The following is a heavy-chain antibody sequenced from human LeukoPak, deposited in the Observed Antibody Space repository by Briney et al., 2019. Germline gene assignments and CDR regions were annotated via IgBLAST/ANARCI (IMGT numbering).Heavy chain of an antibody. CDR1: VFTFSIYD. J-gene: IGHJ4*02. V-gene: IGHV3-48*02. Sequence: PGGSLRLSCAASVFTFSIYDMNWVRQAPGKGLEWVSYISSRSSTIYYADSVKGRFTISRDNAKNSLFLQINSLGDEDTAVYSCARDESWLPDYWGQGTLVTVSS. D-gene: IGHD3-22*01. CDR2: ISSRSSTI. CDR3: ARDESWLPDY.